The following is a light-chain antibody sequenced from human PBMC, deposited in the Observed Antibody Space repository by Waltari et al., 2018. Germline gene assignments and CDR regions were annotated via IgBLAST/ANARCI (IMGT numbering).Light chain of an antibody. CDR2: VNSDGRH. J-gene: IGLJ3*02. V-gene: IGLV4-69*01. Sequence: QLVLTQSPSASASLGASVKLTCTLSSGHTTNTIALLQQKPETGPRYLMKVNSDGRHSKGVEIPARLSGASSGAERYRTIASLQSEDEADYYCQTGGHGTWVFGGGTRLTVL. CDR1: SGHTTNT. CDR3: QTGGHGTWV.